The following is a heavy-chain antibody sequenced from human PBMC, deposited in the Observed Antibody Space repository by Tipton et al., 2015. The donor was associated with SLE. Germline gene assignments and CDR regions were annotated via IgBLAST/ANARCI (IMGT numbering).Heavy chain of an antibody. D-gene: IGHD4-11*01. CDR3: ARAQAFDDYIIPLGF. CDR1: GDSIGTHY. CDR2: IYDSGTT. J-gene: IGHJ4*02. Sequence: LRLSCNVSGDSIGTHYWSWIRQPPGKGLEWIGSIYDSGTTKYSPSLKGRVTISVDTSRNQFSLRLTSVTAADTAVYYCARAQAFDDYIIPLGFWGLGTLVTVSS. V-gene: IGHV4-59*11.